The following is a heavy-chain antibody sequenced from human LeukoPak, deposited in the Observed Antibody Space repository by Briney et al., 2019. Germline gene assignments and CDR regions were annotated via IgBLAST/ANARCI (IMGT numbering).Heavy chain of an antibody. D-gene: IGHD3-22*01. CDR3: ARGFYDSSGYYYFDY. Sequence: SETLSLTCTVSGVSISSSSYYWGWIRQPPGKGLEWIGSIYYSGSTYYNPSLKSRVTISVDTSKNQFSLKLSSVTAADTAVYYCARGFYDSSGYYYFDYWGQGTLVTVSS. V-gene: IGHV4-39*07. CDR1: GVSISSSSYY. CDR2: IYYSGST. J-gene: IGHJ4*02.